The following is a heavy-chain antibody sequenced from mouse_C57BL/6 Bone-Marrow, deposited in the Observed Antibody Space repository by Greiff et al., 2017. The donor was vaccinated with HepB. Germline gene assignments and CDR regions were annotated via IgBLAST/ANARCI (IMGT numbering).Heavy chain of an antibody. V-gene: IGHV5-17*01. Sequence: DVQLVESGGGLVKPGGSLKLSCAASGFTFSDYGMHWVRQAPEKGLEWVAYISSGSSTIYYADTVKGRFTISRDNAKNTLFLQMTSLRSEDTAMYYCAKSYYGSREFAYWGQGTLVTVSA. CDR3: AKSYYGSREFAY. J-gene: IGHJ3*01. CDR2: ISSGSSTI. CDR1: GFTFSDYG. D-gene: IGHD1-1*01.